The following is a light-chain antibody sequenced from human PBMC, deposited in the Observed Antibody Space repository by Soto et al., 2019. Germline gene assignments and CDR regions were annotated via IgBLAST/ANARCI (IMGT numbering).Light chain of an antibody. Sequence: EIVLTQSPATLSLSPGERAALSCRASQSVSSYLAWYQQKPGQAPRLLIYDASKRPTGIPARFSGSGSGTDFPPTISSLEPEDFAVYFCQQRSNWPSTFGGGTKVEI. V-gene: IGKV3-11*01. J-gene: IGKJ4*01. CDR1: QSVSSY. CDR2: DAS. CDR3: QQRSNWPST.